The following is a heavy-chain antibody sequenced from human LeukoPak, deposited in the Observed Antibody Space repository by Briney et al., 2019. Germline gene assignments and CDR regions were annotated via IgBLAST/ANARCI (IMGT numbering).Heavy chain of an antibody. V-gene: IGHV1-18*01. J-gene: IGHJ4*02. D-gene: IGHD3-16*02. CDR3: ARVVMITFGGAIGQLYYFDY. CDR1: GYTFTSYG. Sequence: ASVKVSCKASGYTFTSYGISWVRQAPGQGLEWMGWISAYNGNTNYAQKLQGRVTMTTDTSTSTAYMELRSLRSDDTAVYYCARVVMITFGGAIGQLYYFDYWGQGTLVTVSS. CDR2: ISAYNGNT.